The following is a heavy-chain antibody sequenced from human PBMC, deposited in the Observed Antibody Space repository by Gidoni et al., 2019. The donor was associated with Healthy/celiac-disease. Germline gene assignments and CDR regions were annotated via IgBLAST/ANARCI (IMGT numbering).Heavy chain of an antibody. CDR3: LGEDYFDY. J-gene: IGHJ4*02. CDR2: IKSKTDGGTT. D-gene: IGHD3-10*01. Sequence: EVQLVESGGGLVKPGGSLRLPCAASGFTFSNAWMSWVRQAPGKGLEWVVRIKSKTDGGTTDYAAPVKGRFTISRDDSKNTLYLQMNSLKTEDTAVYYCLGEDYFDYWGQGTLVTVSS. V-gene: IGHV3-15*01. CDR1: GFTFSNAW.